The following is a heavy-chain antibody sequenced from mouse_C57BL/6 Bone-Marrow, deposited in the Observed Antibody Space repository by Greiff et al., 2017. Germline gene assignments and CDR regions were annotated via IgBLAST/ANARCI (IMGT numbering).Heavy chain of an antibody. V-gene: IGHV5-4*01. Sequence: EVHLVESGGGLVKPGGSLKLSCAASGFTFSSYAMSWVRQTPEKRLEWVATISDGGSYTYYPDNVKGRFTISRDNAKNNLYLQMSHLKSEDTAMYYCARYYYDYDGGFAYWGQGTLVTVSA. CDR1: GFTFSSYA. J-gene: IGHJ3*01. D-gene: IGHD2-4*01. CDR3: ARYYYDYDGGFAY. CDR2: ISDGGSYT.